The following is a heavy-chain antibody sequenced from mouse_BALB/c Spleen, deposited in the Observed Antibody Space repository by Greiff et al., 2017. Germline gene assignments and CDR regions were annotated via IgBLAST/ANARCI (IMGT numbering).Heavy chain of an antibody. CDR2: IFPGTGTT. Sequence: QVQLKESGAELVKPGASVKLSCKTSGYTFTSYWIQWVKQRPGQGLGWIGEIFPGTGTTYYNEKFKGKATLTIDTSSSTAYMQLSSLTSEDSAVYFCARLGDYWGQGTSVTVSS. V-gene: IGHV1S132*01. J-gene: IGHJ4*01. CDR1: GYTFTSYW. CDR3: ARLGDY.